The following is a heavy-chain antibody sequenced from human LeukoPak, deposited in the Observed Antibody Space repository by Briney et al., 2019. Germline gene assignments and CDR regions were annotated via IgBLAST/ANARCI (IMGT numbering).Heavy chain of an antibody. CDR3: ARGPYSSSEGGLDV. CDR2: ININSDGT. CDR1: GYTFSGYY. J-gene: IGHJ6*02. Sequence: VASVKVSCKASGYTFSGYYMHWVRQAPGQGPEWMGWININSDGTNYAQKFQGWVTMARDTSITTAYMELSRLRSDDTAVYYCARGPYSSSEGGLDVWGQGTTVTVSS. V-gene: IGHV1-2*04. D-gene: IGHD3-22*01.